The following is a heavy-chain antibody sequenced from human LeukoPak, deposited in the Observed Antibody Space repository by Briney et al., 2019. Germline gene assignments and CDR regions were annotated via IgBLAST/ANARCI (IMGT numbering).Heavy chain of an antibody. CDR2: ISWNSGSI. CDR1: GFTFDDYA. CDR3: AKAPYYDFWSGSPIFDY. D-gene: IGHD3-3*01. V-gene: IGHV3-9*01. Sequence: GGSLRLSCAASGFTFDDYAMHWVRQAPGKGLEWVSGISWNSGSIGYADSVKGRFTISRDNAKNSLCLQMNSLRAEDTAVYYCAKAPYYDFWSGSPIFDYWGQGTLVTVSS. J-gene: IGHJ4*02.